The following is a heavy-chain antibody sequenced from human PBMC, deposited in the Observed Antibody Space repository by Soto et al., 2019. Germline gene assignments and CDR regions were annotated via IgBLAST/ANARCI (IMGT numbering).Heavy chain of an antibody. Sequence: GGSLRLSCAASGFTFSSYAMSWVRQAPGKGLEWVSAISGSGGSTYYADSVKGRFTISRDNSKNTLYLQMNSLRAEDTAVYYCAKESPPTTVTHGDWFDPWGQGTLVTVSS. D-gene: IGHD4-17*01. J-gene: IGHJ5*02. CDR1: GFTFSSYA. V-gene: IGHV3-23*01. CDR2: ISGSGGST. CDR3: AKESPPTTVTHGDWFDP.